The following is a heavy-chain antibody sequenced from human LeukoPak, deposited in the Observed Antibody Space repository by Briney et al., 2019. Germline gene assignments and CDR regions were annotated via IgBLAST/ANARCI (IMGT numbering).Heavy chain of an antibody. V-gene: IGHV1-69*13. CDR1: GGTLSSYT. J-gene: IGHJ4*02. CDR3: AIPGVSDY. CDR2: IIPIFGTA. Sequence: SVKVSCKASGGTLSSYTITWVRQAPGQGLEWMGGIIPIFGTADYAQKFQGRVTITADESTSTAYMELSSLRSEVTAVYYCAIPGVSDYWGQGTLVTVSS.